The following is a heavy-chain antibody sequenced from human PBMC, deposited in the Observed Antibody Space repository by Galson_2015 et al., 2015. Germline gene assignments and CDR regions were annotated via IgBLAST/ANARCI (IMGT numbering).Heavy chain of an antibody. CDR2: ISGAAGYT. J-gene: IGHJ4*02. CDR1: GFTFSNYA. CDR3: AKPLTFYSDSSSYYVPPRFDS. D-gene: IGHD3-22*01. V-gene: IGHV3-23*01. Sequence: SLRLGCAASGFTFSNYAMTWARQAPGKGLEWVSAISGAAGYTYYEDSVKGRDNISRDNSRNSLFLQKNSLKAEDTAVYYRAKPLTFYSDSSSYYVPPRFDSWGQGTLVTVSS.